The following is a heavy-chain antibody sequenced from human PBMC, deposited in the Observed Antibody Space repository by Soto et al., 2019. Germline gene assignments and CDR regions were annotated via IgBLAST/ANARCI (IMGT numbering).Heavy chain of an antibody. Sequence: GASVKVSCKASGYTFTSYGISWVRQAPGQGLEWMGWISAYNGNTNYAQKLQGRVTMTTDTSTSTAYMELRSLRSDDTAVYYCARYKEGSSSWYPPYYYYYMDVWGKGTTVTVSS. D-gene: IGHD6-13*01. V-gene: IGHV1-18*01. CDR2: ISAYNGNT. CDR1: GYTFTSYG. CDR3: ARYKEGSSSWYPPYYYYYMDV. J-gene: IGHJ6*03.